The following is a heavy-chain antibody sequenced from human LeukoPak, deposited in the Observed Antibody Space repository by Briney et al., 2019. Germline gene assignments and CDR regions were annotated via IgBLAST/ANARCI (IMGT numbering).Heavy chain of an antibody. CDR3: ARDAPVSSNYYYGMDV. V-gene: IGHV3-30-3*01. J-gene: IGHJ6*02. D-gene: IGHD2/OR15-2a*01. CDR2: ISYDGSNK. Sequence: GGSLRLSCAASGFTFSSYAMHWVRQAPGKGLEWVAVISYDGSNKYYADSVKGRFTISRDNSKNTLYLQMNSLRAEDTAVYYCARDAPVSSNYYYGMDVWGQGTTVTVSS. CDR1: GFTFSSYA.